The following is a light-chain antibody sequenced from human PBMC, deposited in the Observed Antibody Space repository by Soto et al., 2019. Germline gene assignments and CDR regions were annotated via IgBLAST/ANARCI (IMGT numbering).Light chain of an antibody. CDR1: SSDVGSYNL. V-gene: IGLV2-23*03. J-gene: IGLJ3*02. CDR2: EGS. Sequence: QSVLTQPASVSGSPGQSITISCTGTSSDVGSYNLVSWYQHHPGKAPKLMIYEGSKRPSGVSNRFSASKSGNTASLTISGLQAEDEADYYCCSYAGSGTFVFGGGTKLTVL. CDR3: CSYAGSGTFV.